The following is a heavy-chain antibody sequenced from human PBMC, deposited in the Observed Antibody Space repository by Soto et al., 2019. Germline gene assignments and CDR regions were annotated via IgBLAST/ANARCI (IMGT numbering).Heavy chain of an antibody. CDR1: GGSISSSSYY. CDR3: AGIPLGYYDSSGSSQGNAFDI. V-gene: IGHV4-39*01. Sequence: SETLSLTCTVSGGSISSSSYYWGWIRQPPGKGLEWIGSIYYSGSTYYNPSLKSRVTISVDTSKNQFSLKLSSVTAADTAVYYCAGIPLGYYDSSGSSQGNAFDIWGQGTMVTVSS. D-gene: IGHD3-22*01. J-gene: IGHJ3*02. CDR2: IYYSGST.